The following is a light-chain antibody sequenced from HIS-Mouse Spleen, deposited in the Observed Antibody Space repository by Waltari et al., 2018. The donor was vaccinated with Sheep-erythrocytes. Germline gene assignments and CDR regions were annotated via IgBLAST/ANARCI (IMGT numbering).Light chain of an antibody. CDR1: KLGDKY. CDR2: QDS. Sequence: SYGLTQPPSVSVSPGQTASITCSGDKLGDKYACWYQQKPGQSPVLVSYQDSKRPSGIPERFSGSNSGNTATLTISGTQAMDEADYYCQAWDSSTAWNVVFGGGTKLTVL. CDR3: QAWDSSTAWNVV. J-gene: IGLJ2*01. V-gene: IGLV3-1*01.